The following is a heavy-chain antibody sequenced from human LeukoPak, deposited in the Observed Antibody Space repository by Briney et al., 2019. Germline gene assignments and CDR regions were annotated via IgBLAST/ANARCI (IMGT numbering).Heavy chain of an antibody. J-gene: IGHJ4*02. CDR3: AKGGHDFNPFYW. CDR2: IKGGGGDP. V-gene: IGHV3-23*01. Sequence: PGGSLRLSCAAPGFIFTTYAMGWVRQAPGKGLEWVSSIKGGGGDPFYADSVKGRFTISRDNSKNTLFLQLNSLRAEDTAVYYCAKGGHDFNPFYWWGQGTLVTVSS. D-gene: IGHD2-21*02. CDR1: GFIFTTYA.